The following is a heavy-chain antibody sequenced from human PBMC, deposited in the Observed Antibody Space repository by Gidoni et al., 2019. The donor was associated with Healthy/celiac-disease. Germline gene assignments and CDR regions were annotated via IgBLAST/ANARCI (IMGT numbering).Heavy chain of an antibody. J-gene: IGHJ4*02. D-gene: IGHD6-6*01. CDR3: AGVAPYSSSYAHSFDY. V-gene: IGHV4-59*01. CDR1: GGSISRYY. Sequence: VQLQESAPGLVQPSETLSLTCTVSGGSISRYYWSWIRQPPGKGLELIGYIYYSGSTNYNPSLKSRVTISVDTSKNQFSLKLSSVTAADTAVYYCAGVAPYSSSYAHSFDYWGQGTLVTVAS. CDR2: IYYSGST.